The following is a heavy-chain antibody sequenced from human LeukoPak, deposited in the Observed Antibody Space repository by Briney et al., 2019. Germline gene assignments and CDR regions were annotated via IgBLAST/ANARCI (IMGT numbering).Heavy chain of an antibody. J-gene: IGHJ4*02. CDR3: ARRPTHMVRGVTITSYVYYFDY. Sequence: PSETLSLTCAVYGGSFSGYYWSWIRQPTGKGLEWIGEINHSGSTNYNPSLKSRVTISVDTSKNQFSLKLSSVTAADTAVYYCARRPTHMVRGVTITSYVYYFDYWGQGTLVTVSS. V-gene: IGHV4-34*01. CDR1: GGSFSGYY. D-gene: IGHD3-10*01. CDR2: INHSGST.